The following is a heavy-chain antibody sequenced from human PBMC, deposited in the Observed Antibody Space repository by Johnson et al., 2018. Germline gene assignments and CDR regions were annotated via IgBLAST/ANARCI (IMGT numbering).Heavy chain of an antibody. J-gene: IGHJ6*02. V-gene: IGHV1-69*01. CDR3: ARVYWSGGSCYSFRHYYYDGMDG. D-gene: IGHD2-15*01. CDR1: GGSFNIYN. Sequence: QVQLQESGAEVKKPGSSVKVSCRASGGSFNIYNFIWVRQAPGQGLEWMGGIIPILDTANYAQKFQGRVTITADEFTSTVYMELSSLRSEDTAVYYCARVYWSGGSCYSFRHYYYDGMDGWGQGTTVTVSS. CDR2: IIPILDTA.